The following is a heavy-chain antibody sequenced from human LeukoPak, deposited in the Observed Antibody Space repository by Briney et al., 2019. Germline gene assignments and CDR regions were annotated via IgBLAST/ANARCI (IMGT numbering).Heavy chain of an antibody. V-gene: IGHV3-7*03. Sequence: GGSLRLSCAASGFTFSNYWMSWVRQAPGKGLEWVANIKQDGSEKYYVDSVKGRFTISRDNAKNSLYLQMNSLRAEDTALYYCAKDLYHYYYGMDVWGQGTTVTVSS. D-gene: IGHD3-16*02. CDR1: GFTFSNYW. CDR2: IKQDGSEK. CDR3: AKDLYHYYYGMDV. J-gene: IGHJ6*02.